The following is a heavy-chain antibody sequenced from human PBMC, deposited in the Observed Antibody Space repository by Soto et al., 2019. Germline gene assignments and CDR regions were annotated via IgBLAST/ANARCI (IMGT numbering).Heavy chain of an antibody. Sequence: VQLLESGGGLVQPGGSLRLSCAASGFTFRDYAMNWVRQAPGKGLEWVSDISGRGDSARYADSVRGRFTISRDNSRNTLYLPMNSLRVDDTAVYYCGKERRGSGWSVCTYWGQGTLVTVSS. CDR2: ISGRGDSA. J-gene: IGHJ4*02. D-gene: IGHD6-19*01. V-gene: IGHV3-23*01. CDR3: GKERRGSGWSVCTY. CDR1: GFTFRDYA.